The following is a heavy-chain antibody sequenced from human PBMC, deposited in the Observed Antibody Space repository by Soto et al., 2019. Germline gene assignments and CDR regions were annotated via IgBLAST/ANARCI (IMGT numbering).Heavy chain of an antibody. D-gene: IGHD1-26*01. CDR3: AKDRGGRGPFDP. V-gene: IGHV4-59*01. Sequence: SETLSLTCSFSNVSSNSSYWAWIRQPPGKGVEWIGWVYYTGTTKYNPSLKSRVTISIDTSKNEFSLKLRSVTTADTAVYFCAKDRGGRGPFDPWGQGTLVTVSS. J-gene: IGHJ5*01. CDR2: VYYTGTT. CDR1: NVSSNSSY.